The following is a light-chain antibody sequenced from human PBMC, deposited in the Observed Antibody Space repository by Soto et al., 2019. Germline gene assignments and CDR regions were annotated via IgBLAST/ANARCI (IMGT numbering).Light chain of an antibody. CDR2: SNN. J-gene: IGLJ1*01. CDR1: SSNIGSNT. CDR3: AAWDDSLNVYV. Sequence: QSVLTQPPSASGTPGQRVTISCSGSSSNIGSNTVNWYQQLPGTAPKLLIYSNNQRPSGVPDRFSGSKSGTSASLAISGLQSEDVADYYCAAWDDSLNVYVFGTGTIVTVL. V-gene: IGLV1-44*01.